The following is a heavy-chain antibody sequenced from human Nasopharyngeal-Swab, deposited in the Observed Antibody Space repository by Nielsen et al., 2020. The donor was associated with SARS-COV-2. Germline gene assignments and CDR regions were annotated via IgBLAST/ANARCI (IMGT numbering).Heavy chain of an antibody. Sequence: RQAPGKGLEWVSYISSSGSTIYYADSVKGRFTISRDNAKNSLYLQMNSLRAEDTAVYYCARDIQGWYDWFDPWGQGTLGTVSS. J-gene: IGHJ5*02. V-gene: IGHV3-11*01. CDR2: ISSSGSTI. D-gene: IGHD6-19*01. CDR3: ARDIQGWYDWFDP.